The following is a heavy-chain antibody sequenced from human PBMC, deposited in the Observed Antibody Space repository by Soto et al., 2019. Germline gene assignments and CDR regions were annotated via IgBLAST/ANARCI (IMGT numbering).Heavy chain of an antibody. CDR1: GYTFTSYG. Sequence: ASVKVSCEASGYTFTSYGISWVGQAPGQGLEWMGWISAYNGNKKYAQKVQGRVTMTTDTSTTTAYMEVRSLRSDDTAVYYCARAAPRYCSGGSCYSGRDYWGQGTLVTVSS. D-gene: IGHD2-15*01. CDR2: ISAYNGNK. CDR3: ARAAPRYCSGGSCYSGRDY. V-gene: IGHV1-18*01. J-gene: IGHJ4*02.